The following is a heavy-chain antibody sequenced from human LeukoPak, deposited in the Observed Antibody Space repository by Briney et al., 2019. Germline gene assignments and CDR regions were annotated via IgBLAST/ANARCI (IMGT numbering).Heavy chain of an antibody. CDR2: ITPNADRT. J-gene: IGHJ1*01. CDR3: AIMHGYYDGSGYWVQ. V-gene: IGHV3-23*01. Sequence: GGSLRLSCAASGFTFGSYGTSWVRQAPGKGLEWVSFITPNADRTSYADSVEGRFTISRDNPRNTLYMQMNSLRDEDTALYYCAIMHGYYDGSGYWVQWGQGTLVTVSS. CDR1: GFTFGSYG. D-gene: IGHD3-22*01.